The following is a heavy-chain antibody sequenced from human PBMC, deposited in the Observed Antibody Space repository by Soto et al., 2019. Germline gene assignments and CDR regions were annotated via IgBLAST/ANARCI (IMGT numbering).Heavy chain of an antibody. CDR1: GFTFSDYY. V-gene: IGHV3-11*06. J-gene: IGHJ4*02. D-gene: IGHD5-12*01. CDR2: ISSSSSYT. CDR3: ARENIVATDIDY. Sequence: GGSLRLSCAASGFTFSDYYMSWIRQAPGKGLEWVSYISSSSSYTNYADSVKGRFTISRDNAKNSLYLQMNSLRAEDTAVYYCARENIVATDIDYWGQGTLVTVSS.